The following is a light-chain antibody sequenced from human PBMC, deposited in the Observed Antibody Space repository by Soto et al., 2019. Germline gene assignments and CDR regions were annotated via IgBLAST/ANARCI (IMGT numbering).Light chain of an antibody. CDR1: NIGSRS. CDR3: QLWYSGSGHRV. J-gene: IGLJ2*01. CDR2: YDR. V-gene: IGLV3-21*04. Sequence: SYELTQPPSVSVAPGRTARITCWGNNIGSRSVHWYQQMPGQAPLLVIYYDRDRPSGIPERFSGSNSGNTATLTINRVAAGDEAASYCQLWYSGSGHRVFGGGTKLTVL.